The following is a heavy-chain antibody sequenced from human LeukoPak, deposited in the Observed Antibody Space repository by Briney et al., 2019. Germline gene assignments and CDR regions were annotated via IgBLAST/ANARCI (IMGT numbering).Heavy chain of an antibody. V-gene: IGHV3-53*01. Sequence: PGGSLRLSCAASGFTVSSNYMSWVRQAPGKGLEWVSVIYSGGSTYYADSVKGRFTISRDNSKNTLYLQMNSLRAEDTAVYYCARDRSFGAVALYYFGYWGQGTLVTVSS. CDR3: ARDRSFGAVALYYFGY. D-gene: IGHD3-16*01. CDR2: IYSGGST. CDR1: GFTVSSNY. J-gene: IGHJ4*02.